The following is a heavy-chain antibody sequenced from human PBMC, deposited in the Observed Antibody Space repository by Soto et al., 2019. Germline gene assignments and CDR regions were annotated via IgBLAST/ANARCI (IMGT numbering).Heavy chain of an antibody. CDR3: ARRGYSYGFSLGMDV. V-gene: IGHV4-31*03. J-gene: IGHJ6*02. Sequence: QVQLQESGPGLVKPSQTLSLTCTVSGGSISSGGYYWSWIRQHPGKGLEWIGYIYYSGSTYYNPSLKSRVTISVDPSKNQFSLKLSSVTAADTAVYYCARRGYSYGFSLGMDVWGQGTTVTVSS. CDR2: IYYSGST. CDR1: GGSISSGGYY. D-gene: IGHD5-18*01.